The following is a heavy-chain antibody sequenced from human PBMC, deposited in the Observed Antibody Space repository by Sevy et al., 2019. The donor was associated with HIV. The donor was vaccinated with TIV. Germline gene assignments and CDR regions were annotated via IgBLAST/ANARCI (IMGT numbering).Heavy chain of an antibody. CDR3: ARLRACGGDCYYYDF. CDR1: GYSFTSYE. Sequence: ASVKVSCKASGYSFTSYEIHWVRQAPGQGLEWMGIIKPSGGSTSYAQKFQDRVTMIRDTSTTTVYMELSSLRSEDTAVYFCARLRACGGDCYYYDFWGQGTLVTVSS. CDR2: IKPSGGST. D-gene: IGHD2-21*02. J-gene: IGHJ4*02. V-gene: IGHV1-46*01.